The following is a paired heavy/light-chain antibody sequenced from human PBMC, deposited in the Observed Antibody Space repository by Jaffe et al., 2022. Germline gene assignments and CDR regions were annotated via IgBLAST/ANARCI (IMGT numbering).Heavy chain of an antibody. CDR1: GFSCSNYW. D-gene: IGHD6-19*01. J-gene: IGHJ4*02. V-gene: IGHV3-74*01. CDR2: IQADGSRT. Sequence: EVQLVESGGGLVQPGGSLRLSCAASGFSCSNYWMHWVRQAPGKGLVWVARIQADGSRTDYADSVKGRFTISKDNAKNTLYLQMSSLRADDTAVYYCSREAAVPGTVFDYWGQGTQVTVSS. CDR3: SREAAVPGTVFDY.
Light chain of an antibody. J-gene: IGKJ4*01. CDR1: QGISNS. CDR2: AAS. CDR3: QELNNYPLT. Sequence: DIQLTQSPSFLSASVGDRVTITCRASQGISNSLAWYQQKSGKAPKLLIFAASTLQSGVPSRFSGSGSGTEFTLTISSLQPEDFATYYCQELNNYPLTFGGGTKVEIK. V-gene: IGKV1-9*01.